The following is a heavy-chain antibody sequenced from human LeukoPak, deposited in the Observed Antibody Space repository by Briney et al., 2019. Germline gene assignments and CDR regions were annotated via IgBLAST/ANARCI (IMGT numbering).Heavy chain of an antibody. Sequence: PGGSLRLSCAASGFTFSSYWMSWVRQAPGKGLEWVANIKQDGSEKYYVDSVKGRFTISRDNAKNSLYLQMNSLRAEDTAVYYCARAYYDFWSGYYLYWGQGTLVTVSS. J-gene: IGHJ4*02. V-gene: IGHV3-7*04. CDR3: ARAYYDFWSGYYLY. CDR1: GFTFSSYW. D-gene: IGHD3-3*01. CDR2: IKQDGSEK.